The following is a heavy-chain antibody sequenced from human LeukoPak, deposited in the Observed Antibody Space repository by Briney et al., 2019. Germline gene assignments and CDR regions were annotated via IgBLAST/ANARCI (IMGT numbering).Heavy chain of an antibody. V-gene: IGHV3-23*01. CDR3: ARDDAVDGGYLDY. D-gene: IGHD6-19*01. J-gene: IGHJ4*02. CDR2: IRGSGDRT. Sequence: PGGSLRLSCVASGFRFTDYAMTWVRQAPGEGLEWVSAIRGSGDRTSYVDSVKGRFTIPRDKSKNTLYLQMNSLRAEDTAVYYCARDDAVDGGYLDYWGQGALVTVYS. CDR1: GFRFTDYA.